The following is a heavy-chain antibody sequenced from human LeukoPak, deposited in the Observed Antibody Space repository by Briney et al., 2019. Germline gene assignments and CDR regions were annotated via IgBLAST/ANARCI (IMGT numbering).Heavy chain of an antibody. CDR3: ARRTYMDV. Sequence: SETLSLTCTVSGGSMSSYFWSWIRQPPGKGLEWIGYIYHSGSTFYNPSLKSRVTISLDTSKNQFSLRLSSVTAADTAVYYCARRTYMDVWGKGTTVTVSS. CDR1: GGSMSSYF. J-gene: IGHJ6*03. CDR2: IYHSGST. V-gene: IGHV4-59*12.